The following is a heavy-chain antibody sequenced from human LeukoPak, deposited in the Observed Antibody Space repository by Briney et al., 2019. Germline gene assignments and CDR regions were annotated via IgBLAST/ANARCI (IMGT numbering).Heavy chain of an antibody. V-gene: IGHV3-43D*03. CDR3: AREIPTGVLDY. J-gene: IGHJ4*02. CDR2: ISWDGGST. Sequence: GGSLRLSCAASGFTFDDYAMHWVRQAPGKGLEWVSLISWDGGSTYYADSVKGRFTISRDNAENSLYLQMNSLRADDTAVYYCAREIPTGVLDYWGQGTLVTASS. D-gene: IGHD7-27*01. CDR1: GFTFDDYA.